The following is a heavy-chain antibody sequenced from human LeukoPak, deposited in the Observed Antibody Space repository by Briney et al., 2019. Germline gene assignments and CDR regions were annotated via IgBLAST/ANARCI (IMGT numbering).Heavy chain of an antibody. D-gene: IGHD3-10*01. CDR2: ISGSGGST. J-gene: IGHJ4*02. CDR1: GFTFSSYA. Sequence: GGSLRLSCAASGFTFSSYAMSWVRQAPGEGLEWVSAISGSGGSTYYADSVKGRFTISRDNSKNTLYLQMNSLRAEDTAVYYCAKSRRITMVRGVEFDYWGQGTLVTVSS. CDR3: AKSRRITMVRGVEFDY. V-gene: IGHV3-23*01.